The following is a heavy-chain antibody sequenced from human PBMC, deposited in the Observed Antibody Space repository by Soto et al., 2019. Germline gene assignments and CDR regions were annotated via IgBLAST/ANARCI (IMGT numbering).Heavy chain of an antibody. CDR1: EYTFTGNW. Sequence: SKVSEYTFTGNWLGWVRQMPGKGLEWMGIIYPGDSDTRYSPSFQGQVTISADKSINTAYLQWSSLKASDTAIYYCARGATMGTTDWFDPWGQGTLVTVSS. D-gene: IGHD1-1*01. J-gene: IGHJ5*02. V-gene: IGHV5-51*01. CDR3: ARGATMGTTDWFDP. CDR2: IYPGDSDT.